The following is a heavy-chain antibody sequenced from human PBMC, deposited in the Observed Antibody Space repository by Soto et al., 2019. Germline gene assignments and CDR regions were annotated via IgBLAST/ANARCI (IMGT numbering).Heavy chain of an antibody. V-gene: IGHV1-46*03. Sequence: GASVTVSCKASGYTFTSYYIHWVRQAPGQGLEWMGIINPSGGSTSYAQKFQGRVTMTRDTSTSTVYMELSSLRSEDTAVYYCARGPVFGVVHRIESYYMDVWGKGTTVTVSS. CDR3: ARGPVFGVVHRIESYYMDV. D-gene: IGHD3-3*01. CDR1: GYTFTSYY. J-gene: IGHJ6*03. CDR2: INPSGGST.